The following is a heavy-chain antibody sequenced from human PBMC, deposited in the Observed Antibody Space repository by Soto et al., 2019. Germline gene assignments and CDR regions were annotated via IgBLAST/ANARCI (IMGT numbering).Heavy chain of an antibody. CDR2: IYYSGST. CDR3: ASAGTVVTHSGSYNWFDT. J-gene: IGHJ5*02. Sequence: QVQLQESGPGRLKPSETLSLTCTVSGGSISSNYWSWIRQPPGKGLEWIGYIYYSGSTNYNPSLKSRVTMSVDTSKTQSSLKLSSVTDADTVVYYCASAGTVVTHSGSYNWFDTWGQGTLVTVSS. CDR1: GGSISSNY. D-gene: IGHD2-21*02. V-gene: IGHV4-59*01.